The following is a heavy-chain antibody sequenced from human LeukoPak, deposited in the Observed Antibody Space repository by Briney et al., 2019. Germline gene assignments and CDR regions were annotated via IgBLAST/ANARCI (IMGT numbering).Heavy chain of an antibody. CDR3: AGGQVLRYFDWFDAFDI. CDR2: ISSSGSTI. Sequence: GGSLRLSCAASGFTFSSYEMNWVRQAPGKGLEWVSYISSSGSTIYYADSVKGRFTISRDNAKNSLYLQMNSLRAEDTAVYYCAGGQVLRYFDWFDAFDIWGQGTMVTVSS. D-gene: IGHD3-9*01. J-gene: IGHJ3*02. CDR1: GFTFSSYE. V-gene: IGHV3-48*03.